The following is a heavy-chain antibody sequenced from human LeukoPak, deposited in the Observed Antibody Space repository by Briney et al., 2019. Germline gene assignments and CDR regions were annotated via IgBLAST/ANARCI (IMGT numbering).Heavy chain of an antibody. CDR3: AKDSRGSSAWNH. CDR2: ISGSGGSI. Sequence: PGGSLRLSCVVSGFTFSRYWMSWVRQAPGKGLEWVSVISGSGGSIYYADSVKGRFTISRDNSRNTLYLQMNSLRAEDTAVYYCAKDSRGSSAWNHWGQGTLVTVSS. D-gene: IGHD2-2*01. V-gene: IGHV3-23*01. CDR1: GFTFSRYW. J-gene: IGHJ5*02.